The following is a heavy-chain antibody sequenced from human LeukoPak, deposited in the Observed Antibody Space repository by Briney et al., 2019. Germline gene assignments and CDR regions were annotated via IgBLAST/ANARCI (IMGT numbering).Heavy chain of an antibody. J-gene: IGHJ4*02. CDR3: AKDLLQGDGYWDIDS. Sequence: GGALRLSCAASGFRLSIYTMSWVRQAPGKGLEWVAGIFGSGYNTYYADSMKGRFTISRDNSKNTLYLQMNSLRVEDTAIYYCAKDLLQGDGYWDIDSWGQGTLVSVSS. V-gene: IGHV3-23*01. CDR2: IFGSGYNT. D-gene: IGHD5-24*01. CDR1: GFRLSIYT.